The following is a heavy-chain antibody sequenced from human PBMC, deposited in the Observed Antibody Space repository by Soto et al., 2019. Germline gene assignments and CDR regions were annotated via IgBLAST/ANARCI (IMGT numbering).Heavy chain of an antibody. CDR1: GGSISSGGYY. CDR3: ARDGTGGTSWLGNWFDP. J-gene: IGHJ5*02. Sequence: SETLSLTCTVSGGSISSGGYYWSWIRQHPGKGLEWIGYIYYSGSTYYNPSLKSRVTISVDTSKNQFSLKLSSVTAADTAVYYCARDGTGGTSWLGNWFDPWGQGTLGTVSS. V-gene: IGHV4-31*03. D-gene: IGHD2-2*01. CDR2: IYYSGST.